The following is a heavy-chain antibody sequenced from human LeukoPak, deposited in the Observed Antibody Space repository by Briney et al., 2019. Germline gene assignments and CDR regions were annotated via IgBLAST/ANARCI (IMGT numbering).Heavy chain of an antibody. D-gene: IGHD5-18*01. J-gene: IGHJ4*02. CDR2: INPNSGGT. CDR1: GYTFTGYY. CDR3: ARVATAMVYFDY. Sequence: ASVKVSCKASGYTFTGYYMHWVRQPPGQGLEWMGWINPNSGGTNYAQKFQGRVTITRDTSISTAYMELSRLRTDDTAVYYCARVATAMVYFDYWGQGTLVTVSS. V-gene: IGHV1-2*02.